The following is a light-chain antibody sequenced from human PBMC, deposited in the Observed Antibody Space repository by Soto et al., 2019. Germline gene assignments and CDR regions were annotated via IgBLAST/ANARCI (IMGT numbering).Light chain of an antibody. V-gene: IGKV3-20*01. CDR3: QQRGGSPPTWT. CDR1: QRISSNS. J-gene: IGKJ1*01. Sequence: EIVFTQSPGTLSLSPGASATLSCRASQRISSNSLAWYQQKPGQAPRLLIYDASNRATGIPDRFSGSGPGTDFTLTISRLEPEDFAVYYCQQRGGSPPTWTFGQGTKVDIK. CDR2: DAS.